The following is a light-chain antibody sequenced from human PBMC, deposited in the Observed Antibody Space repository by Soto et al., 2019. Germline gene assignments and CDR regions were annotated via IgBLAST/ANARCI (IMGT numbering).Light chain of an antibody. CDR3: SSYTNTNNWV. CDR1: SSDVGGYNF. Sequence: QSALTQPASVSESPGQSITISCTGTSSDVGGYNFVSWYQQNPGDAPKLLIYEVTNRPSGVSNRFSGSKSGNTASLTISGLQAEDEADYYCSSYTNTNNWVFGGGTKLTVL. V-gene: IGLV2-14*01. J-gene: IGLJ3*02. CDR2: EVT.